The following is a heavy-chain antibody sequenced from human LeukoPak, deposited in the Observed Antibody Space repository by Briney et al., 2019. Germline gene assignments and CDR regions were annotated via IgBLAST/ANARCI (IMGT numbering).Heavy chain of an antibody. V-gene: IGHV1-18*01. J-gene: IGHJ5*02. D-gene: IGHD6-13*01. Sequence: ASVKVSCKASGYTFTTYGISWVRQAPGQGLEWMGWNSAYTGDTNYAQKFQGRVTVTTDTSTSTAYMELRSLRSDDSAVYYCMRDVAYFGSSWHNWFDPWGQGTLVIVAS. CDR2: NSAYTGDT. CDR3: MRDVAYFGSSWHNWFDP. CDR1: GYTFTTYG.